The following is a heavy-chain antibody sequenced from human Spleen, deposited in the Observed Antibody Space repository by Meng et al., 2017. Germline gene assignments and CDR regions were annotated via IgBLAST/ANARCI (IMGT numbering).Heavy chain of an antibody. D-gene: IGHD5-18*01. V-gene: IGHV4-38-2*01. Sequence: SETLSLTCAVSGYSITGSYNWGWIRQSPGKGLEWIGSIYQSGSTYYNPSLKSRVTISADTSKNQFSLKLSSVTAADTAVYYCARAGSGYSFDYWGQGTLVTVSS. CDR1: GYSITGSYN. J-gene: IGHJ4*02. CDR2: IYQSGST. CDR3: ARAGSGYSFDY.